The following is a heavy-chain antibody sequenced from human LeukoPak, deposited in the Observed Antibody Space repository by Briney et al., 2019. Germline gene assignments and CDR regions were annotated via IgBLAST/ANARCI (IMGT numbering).Heavy chain of an antibody. V-gene: IGHV3-48*04. Sequence: GGSLRLSCVVSGFTFSSYSMNWVRQAPGKGLEWISYISSSSTTIYYADSVKGRFTISRDNSKNSLYLQMNSLRTEDTALYYCAKDGSIGYCSSTSRPGPYGMDVWGQGTTVTVSS. CDR2: ISSSSTTI. J-gene: IGHJ6*02. CDR3: AKDGSIGYCSSTSRPGPYGMDV. D-gene: IGHD2-2*01. CDR1: GFTFSSYS.